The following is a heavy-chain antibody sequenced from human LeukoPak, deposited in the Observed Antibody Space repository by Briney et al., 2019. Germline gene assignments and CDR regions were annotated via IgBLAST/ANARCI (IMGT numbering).Heavy chain of an antibody. J-gene: IGHJ6*02. Sequence: GASVKVSCKASGGTFSSYAISWVRQAPGQGLEWMGGIIPIFGTANYAQKFQGRVTITADESTSTAYTELSSLRSEDTAVYYCASLVWNGYYPYYYYGMDVWGQGTTVTVSS. CDR1: GGTFSSYA. V-gene: IGHV1-69*13. D-gene: IGHD3-3*01. CDR2: IIPIFGTA. CDR3: ASLVWNGYYPYYYYGMDV.